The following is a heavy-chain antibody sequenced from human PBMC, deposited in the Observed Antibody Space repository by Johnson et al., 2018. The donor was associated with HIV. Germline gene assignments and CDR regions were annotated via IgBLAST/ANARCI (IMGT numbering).Heavy chain of an antibody. CDR3: AKDQWSSSWTNDAFDI. CDR2: IYTGGRT. J-gene: IGHJ3*02. V-gene: IGHV3-53*01. D-gene: IGHD6-13*01. Sequence: VQLVESGGGLIQPGGSLRLSCVASGLTVSSNYMTWVRQAPGKGLEWVSMIYTGGRTDYADSVKGRFTVSRDISKNTRYLQMNSLRAEDTAVYYCAKDQWSSSWTNDAFDIWGLGTMVTVSS. CDR1: GLTVSSNY.